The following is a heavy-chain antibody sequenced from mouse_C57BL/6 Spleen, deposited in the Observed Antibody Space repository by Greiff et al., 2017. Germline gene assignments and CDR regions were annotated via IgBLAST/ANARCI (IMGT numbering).Heavy chain of an antibody. Sequence: QVQLKQPGAELVKPGASVKLSCKASGYTFTSYWMHWVKQRPGQGLEWIGMIHPNSGSTNYNEKFKSKATLTVDKSSSTAYMQLSSLTSEDSAVYYCAREGGTGGHFDYWGQGTTLTVSS. V-gene: IGHV1-64*01. CDR3: AREGGTGGHFDY. CDR2: IHPNSGST. CDR1: GYTFTSYW. J-gene: IGHJ2*01. D-gene: IGHD4-1*01.